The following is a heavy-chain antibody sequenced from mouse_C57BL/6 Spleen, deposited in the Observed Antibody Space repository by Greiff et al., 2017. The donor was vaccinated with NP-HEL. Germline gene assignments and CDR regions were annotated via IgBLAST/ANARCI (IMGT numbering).Heavy chain of an antibody. Sequence: QVQLQQPGAELVRPGTSVKLSCKASGYTFTSYWMHWVKQRPGQGLEWIGVIDPSDSYTNYNQKFKGKATLTVDTSSSTAYMQLSSLTSEDSAVYYCARKGELYNYFDYWGQGTTLTVSS. J-gene: IGHJ2*01. CDR3: ARKGELYNYFDY. V-gene: IGHV1-59*01. CDR2: IDPSDSYT. CDR1: GYTFTSYW. D-gene: IGHD2-12*01.